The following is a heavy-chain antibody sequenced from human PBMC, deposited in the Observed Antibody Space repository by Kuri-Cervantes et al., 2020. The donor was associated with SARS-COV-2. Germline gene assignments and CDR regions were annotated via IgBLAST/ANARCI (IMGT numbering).Heavy chain of an antibody. CDR2: IDYSGST. J-gene: IGHJ4*02. Sequence: SETLSLTCIVSGGSVSSGSHYWSWIRQPPGKGLEWIWYIDYSGSTKYNPSLKSRVTMSVVTSKNQFSLKLNSVTPADTAVYYCARTLDYYGSGTYCFDYWGQGTLVTVSS. CDR3: ARTLDYYGSGTYCFDY. CDR1: GGSVSSGSHY. V-gene: IGHV4-61*01. D-gene: IGHD3-10*01.